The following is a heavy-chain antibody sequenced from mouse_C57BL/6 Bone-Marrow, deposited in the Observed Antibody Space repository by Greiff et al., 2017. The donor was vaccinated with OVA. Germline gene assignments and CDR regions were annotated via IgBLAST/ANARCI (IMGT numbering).Heavy chain of an antibody. D-gene: IGHD1-1*01. Sequence: QVQLQQSGAELVRPGASVKLSCKASGYTFTDYYINWVKQRPGQGLEWIARIYPGSGNTYYNEKFKGKATLTAEKSSSTAYMQLSSLTSEDSAVYFCARLCYSYYFDYWGQGTTLTVSS. CDR3: ARLCYSYYFDY. CDR2: IYPGSGNT. V-gene: IGHV1-76*01. CDR1: GYTFTDYY. J-gene: IGHJ2*01.